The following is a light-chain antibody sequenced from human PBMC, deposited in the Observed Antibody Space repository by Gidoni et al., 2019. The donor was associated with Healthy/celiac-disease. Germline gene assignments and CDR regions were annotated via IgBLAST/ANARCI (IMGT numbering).Light chain of an antibody. CDR2: DVS. V-gene: IGLV2-14*03. CDR3: SSYTSSSWV. CDR1: SSDVGGYNY. Sequence: QSALPQPASVSGSPGQSITISCTGTSSDVGGYNYVSWYQQHPGKAPKLMISDVSNRPSGVSNRFSGSKSGNTASLTISGLQAEDEADYYCSSYTSSSWVFGGGTKLTVL. J-gene: IGLJ3*02.